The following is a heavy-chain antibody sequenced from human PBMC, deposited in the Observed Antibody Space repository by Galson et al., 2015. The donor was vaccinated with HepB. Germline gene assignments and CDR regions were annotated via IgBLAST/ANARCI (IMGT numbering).Heavy chain of an antibody. D-gene: IGHD3-10*01. CDR2: ISSSSSYI. J-gene: IGHJ4*02. CDR3: ARVSPRVRGVIYPDY. CDR1: GFTFSSYS. Sequence: SLRLSCAASGFTFSSYSMNWVRQAPGKGLEWVSSISSSSSYIYYADSVKGRFTISRDNAKNSLYLQMNSLRAEDTAVYYCARVSPRVRGVIYPDYWGQGTLVTVSS. V-gene: IGHV3-21*01.